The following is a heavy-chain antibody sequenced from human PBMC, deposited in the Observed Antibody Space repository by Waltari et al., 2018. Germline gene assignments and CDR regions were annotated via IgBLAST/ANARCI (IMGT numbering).Heavy chain of an antibody. CDR3: ARDVDLHFEF. CDR2: ISHDGNLK. Sequence: QVRVVESGGGLVQPGRSLRLSCAASGFGLSNFGMHWVRQAPGKGLEWVAVISHDGNLKNYGDSVKGRFTISRDISKNTVYLQMNSLRVEDTAVYICARDVDLHFEFWGQGTPVTVSS. CDR1: GFGLSNFG. J-gene: IGHJ4*02. V-gene: IGHV3-33*01.